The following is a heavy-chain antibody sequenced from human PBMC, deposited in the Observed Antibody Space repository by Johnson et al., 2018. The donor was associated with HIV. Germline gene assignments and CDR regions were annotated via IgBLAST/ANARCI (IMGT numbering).Heavy chain of an antibody. CDR3: ARDVTAGNDAFDI. CDR2: ISYDGSNK. J-gene: IGHJ3*02. D-gene: IGHD1-1*01. Sequence: QVQLVESGGGVVRPGGSLRLSCAASGFTFSSYAMHWVRQAPGKGLEWVAVISYDGSNKYYADSVKGRLTLSRDNSNNTLYLQMNSLRAEDTAVYYCARDVTAGNDAFDIWGQGTMVTVSS. V-gene: IGHV3-30*14. CDR1: GFTFSSYA.